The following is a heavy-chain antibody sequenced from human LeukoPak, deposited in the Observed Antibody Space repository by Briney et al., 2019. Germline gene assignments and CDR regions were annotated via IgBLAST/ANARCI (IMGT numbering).Heavy chain of an antibody. CDR3: ARVSSSSWWALDY. D-gene: IGHD6-13*01. CDR2: IKEDGSEK. Sequence: GGSLRLSCAVSGFTFSDYWMTWVRQAPGKGLEWVANIKEDGSEKSYVDSVKGRFTISRDNAKNTLYLQMNSLRAEDTAVYYCARVSSSSWWALDYWGQGTLVTVSS. J-gene: IGHJ4*02. CDR1: GFTFSDYW. V-gene: IGHV3-7*01.